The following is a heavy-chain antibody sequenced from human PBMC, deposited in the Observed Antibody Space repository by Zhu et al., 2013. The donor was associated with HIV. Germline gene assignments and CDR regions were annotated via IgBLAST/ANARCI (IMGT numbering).Heavy chain of an antibody. Sequence: QVQLVQSGAEVKKPGSSVKVSCKASGGTFSSYAISWVRQAPGQGLEWMGGIIPIFGTANYAQKFQGRVTITADESTSTAYMELSSLRSEDTAVYYCARDAEVNDYIWGSYSHYWGQGTLVTVSS. CDR2: IIPIFGTA. V-gene: IGHV1-69*01. J-gene: IGHJ4*02. CDR3: ARDAEVNDYIWGSYSHY. D-gene: IGHD3-16*01. CDR1: GGTFSSYA.